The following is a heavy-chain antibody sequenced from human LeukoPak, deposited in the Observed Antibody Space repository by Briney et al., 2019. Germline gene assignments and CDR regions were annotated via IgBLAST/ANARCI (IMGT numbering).Heavy chain of an antibody. CDR3: ARDRDLHSSWEIFDY. Sequence: SVKVSCKASGGTFSSYAISWVRQAPGQGLEWMGGIIPIFGTANYAQKFQGRVTITTDESTSTAYMELSSLRSEDTAVYYCARDRDLHSSWEIFDYWGQGTLVTVPS. V-gene: IGHV1-69*05. CDR1: GGTFSSYA. D-gene: IGHD6-13*01. J-gene: IGHJ4*02. CDR2: IIPIFGTA.